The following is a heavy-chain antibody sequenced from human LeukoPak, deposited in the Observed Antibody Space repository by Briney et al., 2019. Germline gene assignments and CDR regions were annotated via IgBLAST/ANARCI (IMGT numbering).Heavy chain of an antibody. Sequence: GGSLRLSCAASGFPYSIHAMIWLRQAPGKGLEWVSGISDSGDGTYYADSVKGRFTISRDSSKNTLYLQMNSLSADDTAVYYCGAIRALDIWGQGTLATVSS. D-gene: IGHD2-15*01. CDR3: GAIRALDI. CDR2: ISDSGDGT. CDR1: GFPYSIHA. V-gene: IGHV3-23*01. J-gene: IGHJ1*01.